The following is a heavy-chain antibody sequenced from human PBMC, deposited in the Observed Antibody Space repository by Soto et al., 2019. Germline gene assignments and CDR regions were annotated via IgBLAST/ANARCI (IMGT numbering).Heavy chain of an antibody. D-gene: IGHD2-2*01. CDR2: IYHSGST. V-gene: IGHV4-59*12. CDR1: GGSIGSYY. J-gene: IGHJ5*02. CDR3: ARVPDR. Sequence: PSETLSLTCTVSGGSIGSYYWSWIRQPPGKGLEWIGYIYHSGSTNYNPSLKSRVTISVDRSKNQFSLKLSSVTAADTAVYYCARVPDRWGQGTLVTVPQ.